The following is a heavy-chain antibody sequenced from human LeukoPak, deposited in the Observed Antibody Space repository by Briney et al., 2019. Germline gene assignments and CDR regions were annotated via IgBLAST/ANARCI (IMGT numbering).Heavy chain of an antibody. V-gene: IGHV4-34*01. CDR3: ARGRKVTTVTRFDY. D-gene: IGHD4-17*01. J-gene: IGHJ4*02. CDR2: INHSGST. CDR1: GGPFRGYY. Sequence: PSETLSLTCAVYGGPFRGYYWSWIRQPRGKGLEGIGEINHSGSTNYNPSLKSRVTISVDTSKNQFSLKLSSVTAADTAVYYCARGRKVTTVTRFDYWGQGTLVTVSS.